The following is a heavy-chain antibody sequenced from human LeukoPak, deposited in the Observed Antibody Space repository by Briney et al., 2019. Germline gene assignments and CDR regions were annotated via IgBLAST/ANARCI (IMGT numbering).Heavy chain of an antibody. CDR2: IWYDGSNK. CDR3: AKGFGELLYYYYYGIDV. D-gene: IGHD3-10*01. V-gene: IGHV3-30*02. Sequence: PGGSLRLSCAASGFTFSSYGMHWVRQAPGKGLEWVAVIWYDGSNKYYADSVKGRFTISRDNSKNTLYLQMNSLRAEDTAVYYCAKGFGELLYYYYYGIDVWGQGTTVTVSS. J-gene: IGHJ6*02. CDR1: GFTFSSYG.